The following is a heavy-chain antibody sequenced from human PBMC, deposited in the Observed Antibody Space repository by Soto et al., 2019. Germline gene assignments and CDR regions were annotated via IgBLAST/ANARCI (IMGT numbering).Heavy chain of an antibody. V-gene: IGHV1-69*01. CDR1: GGTLSNYA. CDR3: ASRERVGAFDF. Sequence: QVQLVQSGAEVKKPGPSVKVSCKASGGTLSNYAISWVRQAPGQGLEWMGGIIPILGSANYAQKFQDRVTITADESTSTTYMELSSLRSEDAAVYYCASRERVGAFDFWGQGTVVTVSS. CDR2: IIPILGSA. J-gene: IGHJ3*01. D-gene: IGHD1-26*01.